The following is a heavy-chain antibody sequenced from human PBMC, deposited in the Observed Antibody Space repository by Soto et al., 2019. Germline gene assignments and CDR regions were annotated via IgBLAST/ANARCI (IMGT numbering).Heavy chain of an antibody. CDR1: GYTFTSYA. V-gene: IGHV1-3*01. Sequence: AAVKVSCKASGYTFTSYAMHWVRQAPGQRLEWMGWINAGNGNTKYSQKFQGRVTITRDTSASTAYMELSSLRSEDTAVYYCARGAQDYGDYSTYYYGMDVWGQGTTVTVSS. D-gene: IGHD4-17*01. CDR2: INAGNGNT. J-gene: IGHJ6*02. CDR3: ARGAQDYGDYSTYYYGMDV.